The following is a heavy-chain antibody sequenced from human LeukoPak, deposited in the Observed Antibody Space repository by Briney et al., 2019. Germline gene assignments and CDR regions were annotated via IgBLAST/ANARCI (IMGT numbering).Heavy chain of an antibody. D-gene: IGHD1-1*01. Sequence: GGSLRLSCAASGFTFSISYMCWIRQAPGKGLEWISYINPGGDDIYYADSVKGRFTISRDNTKDSLYLQLDSLRADDTAMYYCARRKGLGNGAHLDLWGQGTLVTVSS. J-gene: IGHJ4*02. CDR2: INPGGDDI. CDR1: GFTFSISY. CDR3: ARRKGLGNGAHLDL. V-gene: IGHV3-11*01.